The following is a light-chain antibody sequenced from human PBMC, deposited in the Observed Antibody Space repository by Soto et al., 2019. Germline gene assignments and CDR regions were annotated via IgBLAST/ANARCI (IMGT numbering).Light chain of an antibody. CDR1: TSDIGGYDY. CDR3: CAYVNSRSYV. Sequence: QSVLTQPASVSGSPGQSITISCAGTTSDIGGYDYVSWYQHHPGKAPKLIIYDVTRRPSGVSPRFSGSKSGNTASLTISGLQTEDEADYYCCAYVNSRSYVFGSGTKVTVL. CDR2: DVT. V-gene: IGLV2-14*01. J-gene: IGLJ1*01.